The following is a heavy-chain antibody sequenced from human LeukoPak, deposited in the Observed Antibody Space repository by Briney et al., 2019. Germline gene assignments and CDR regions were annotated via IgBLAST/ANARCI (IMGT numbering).Heavy chain of an antibody. Sequence: GGSLRLSCVASEFTFRSYDMHWVRQAPGKGLEWVAVISYDGSNKDYADSVKGRFTISRDNTKNTLFLQMNSLRAEDTAVYYRAKEVRGDAFDIWGQGTMVTVSS. CDR3: AKEVRGDAFDI. CDR1: EFTFRSYD. V-gene: IGHV3-30*18. J-gene: IGHJ3*02. D-gene: IGHD3-16*01. CDR2: ISYDGSNK.